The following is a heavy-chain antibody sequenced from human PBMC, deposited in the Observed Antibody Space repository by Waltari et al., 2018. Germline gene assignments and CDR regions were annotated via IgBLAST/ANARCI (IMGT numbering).Heavy chain of an antibody. J-gene: IGHJ6*03. CDR1: GGSISTYY. CDR2: IYYTGDT. V-gene: IGHV4-59*01. CDR3: AKNRFDMDV. Sequence: QVQLQESGRGLVKPSEPLSLTSTISGGSISTYYWSWVRQPPGKGLEWIGYIYYTGDTNYNPSLKSRVTISLGTSTYQFSLRLSSVTAADTAVYFCAKNRFDMDVWGKGTTVIVSS. D-gene: IGHD3-16*01.